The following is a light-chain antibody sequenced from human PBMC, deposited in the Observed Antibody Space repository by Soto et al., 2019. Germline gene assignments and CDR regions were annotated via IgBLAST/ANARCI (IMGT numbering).Light chain of an antibody. CDR2: WAS. CDR1: QSLLYRSTNKNY. V-gene: IGKV4-1*01. J-gene: IGKJ4*01. Sequence: DILMTQSPESLTVSVGERATINCKSSQSLLYRSTNKNYLAWYQQKPGQPPKLLIYWASTRESGVPDRFSGSGSGTDFTLTISNVQAEDVAVYYCQRYYNTPLTFGGGTKVGIK. CDR3: QRYYNTPLT.